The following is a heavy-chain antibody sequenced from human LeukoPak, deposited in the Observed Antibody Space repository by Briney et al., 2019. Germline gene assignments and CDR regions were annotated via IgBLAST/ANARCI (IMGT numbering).Heavy chain of an antibody. CDR3: ATRGTRDGFDP. CDR2: IYPGDSDT. D-gene: IGHD3-16*01. V-gene: IGHV5-51*01. Sequence: GESLKISCKGSGYNFASYWIGWVRQMPGQGLEWMGVIYPGDSDTTYSPSFQGQVTISADKSISTAYLQWSSLKASDTAMYYCATRGTRDGFDPWGQGTLVTVSS. J-gene: IGHJ5*02. CDR1: GYNFASYW.